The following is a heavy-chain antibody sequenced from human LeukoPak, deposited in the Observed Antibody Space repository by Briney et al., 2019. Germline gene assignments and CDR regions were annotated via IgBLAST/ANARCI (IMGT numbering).Heavy chain of an antibody. D-gene: IGHD5-18*01. CDR1: GDSVSSNSAA. V-gene: IGHV6-1*01. J-gene: IGHJ4*02. CDR3: AGLSYTYVPI. Sequence: SQTLSLTCAISGDSVSSNSAAWSWIRQSPSRGLEWLGRTYYRSKWYNEYALSVKSRITINPDTSKNHFSLQLNSVTPEDTAVYSCAGLSYTYVPIWGQGTLVTVSS. CDR2: TYYRSKWYN.